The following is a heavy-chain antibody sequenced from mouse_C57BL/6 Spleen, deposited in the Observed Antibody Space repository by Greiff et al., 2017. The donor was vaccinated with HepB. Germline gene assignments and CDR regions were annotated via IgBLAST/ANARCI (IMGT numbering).Heavy chain of an antibody. CDR1: GYSITSGYY. CDR3: ARASQLVVYAMDY. Sequence: EVQLQQSGPGLVKPSQSLSLTCSVTGYSITSGYYWNWIRQFPGNKLEWMGYISYDGSNNYNTSLKNRISITRDTSKNQFFLKLNSVTTEDTATYYCARASQLVVYAMDYWGQGTSVTVSS. V-gene: IGHV3-6*01. D-gene: IGHD4-1*02. CDR2: ISYDGSN. J-gene: IGHJ4*01.